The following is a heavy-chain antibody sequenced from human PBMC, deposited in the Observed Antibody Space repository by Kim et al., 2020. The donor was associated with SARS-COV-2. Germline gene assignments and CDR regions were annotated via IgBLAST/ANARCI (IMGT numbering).Heavy chain of an antibody. J-gene: IGHJ4*02. CDR2: ISSTSSYI. D-gene: IGHD3-22*01. V-gene: IGHV3-21*06. CDR1: GFSFKNST. Sequence: GGSLRLSCAVSGFSFKNSTMNWVRQAPGKGLEWVSSISSTSSYIHYLDSVKGRFAVSRDNAKNSLFLQMSNLRAEDTVVYYCAFRRGTPDSSGFFFWGQGTLVTVSS. CDR3: AFRRGTPDSSGFFF.